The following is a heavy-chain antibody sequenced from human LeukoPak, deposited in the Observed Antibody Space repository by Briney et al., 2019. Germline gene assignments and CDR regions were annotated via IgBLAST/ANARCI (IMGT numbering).Heavy chain of an antibody. Sequence: AETLSLTCTVSGGSISSSSYYWGWSRQPPGKGLGGIGSIYYSGSTYYNPSRKSRVTISVDTSKNQFSLKLSSVTAADTAVYYCARRPVLRFLGSDAFDIWGQGTMVTVSS. CDR2: IYYSGST. CDR3: ARRPVLRFLGSDAFDI. D-gene: IGHD3-3*01. J-gene: IGHJ3*02. CDR1: GGSISSSSYY. V-gene: IGHV4-39*01.